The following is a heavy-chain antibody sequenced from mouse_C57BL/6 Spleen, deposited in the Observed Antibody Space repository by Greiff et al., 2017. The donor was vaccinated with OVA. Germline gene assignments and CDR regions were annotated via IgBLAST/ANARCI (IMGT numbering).Heavy chain of an antibody. Sequence: EVHLVESGPGLVKPSQSLSLTCSVTGYSITSGYYWNWIRQFPGNKLEWMGYISYDGSNNYNPSLKNRISITRDTSKNQFFLKLNSVTTEDTATYYCARGGGSYYYGSSPAYWGQGTLVTVSA. J-gene: IGHJ3*01. CDR1: GYSITSGYY. V-gene: IGHV3-6*01. CDR2: ISYDGSN. D-gene: IGHD1-1*01. CDR3: ARGGGSYYYGSSPAY.